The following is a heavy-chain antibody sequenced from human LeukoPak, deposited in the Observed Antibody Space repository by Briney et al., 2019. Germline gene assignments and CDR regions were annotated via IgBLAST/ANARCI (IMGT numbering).Heavy chain of an antibody. J-gene: IGHJ4*02. CDR2: IYYSGST. Sequence: SETLSLTCTVSGGSISSGDYYWSWIRQPPGKGLEWIGYIYYSGSTYYNPSLKSRVTISVDTSKNQFSLKLSSVTAADTAVYYCAREQPDYGDHDYWGQGTLVTVSS. V-gene: IGHV4-30-4*01. CDR3: AREQPDYGDHDY. D-gene: IGHD4-17*01. CDR1: GGSISSGDYY.